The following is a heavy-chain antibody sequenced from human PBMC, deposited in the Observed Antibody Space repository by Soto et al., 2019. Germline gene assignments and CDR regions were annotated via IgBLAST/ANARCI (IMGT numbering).Heavy chain of an antibody. CDR1: GFTFSDYY. Sequence: QVQLVESGGGLVKPGGSLRLSCAASGFTFSDYYMSWIRQAPGKGLEWVSYISSSSSYTNYADSVKGRFTISRDNAKNSLYLQMISMRAEDAAVYYCARGTSAMVRFDYWGQGTLVTVAS. J-gene: IGHJ4*02. CDR2: ISSSSSYT. V-gene: IGHV3-11*05. CDR3: ARGTSAMVRFDY. D-gene: IGHD3-10*01.